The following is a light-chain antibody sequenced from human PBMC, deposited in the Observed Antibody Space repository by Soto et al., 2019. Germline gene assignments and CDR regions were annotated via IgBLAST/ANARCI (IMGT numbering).Light chain of an antibody. J-gene: IGKJ1*01. CDR2: GTS. Sequence: IIMTQSPATLSVSPGERATLSCRASQSINRDLAWYQQKPGQAPRLLFYGTSNRATGVPDRFSVSGYGTDFTLTISRLEPEDFAVYYCHHYGSSSWTFGQGTKVEIK. CDR1: QSINRD. V-gene: IGKV3-20*01. CDR3: HHYGSSSWT.